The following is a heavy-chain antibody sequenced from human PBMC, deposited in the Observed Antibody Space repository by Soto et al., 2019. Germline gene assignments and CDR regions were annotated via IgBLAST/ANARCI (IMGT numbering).Heavy chain of an antibody. Sequence: PGGSLRLSCAASGFNFSPDCMTWVRQAPGKGLEWVANINQDGSEKYYVDSVKGRFTISRDNAENSLYLQMNSLRAEDTAVYYCARDQYPYYYYMDVWGKGTTVTVSS. CDR3: ARDQYPYYYYMDV. J-gene: IGHJ6*03. CDR1: GFNFSPDC. CDR2: INQDGSEK. D-gene: IGHD2-2*02. V-gene: IGHV3-7*01.